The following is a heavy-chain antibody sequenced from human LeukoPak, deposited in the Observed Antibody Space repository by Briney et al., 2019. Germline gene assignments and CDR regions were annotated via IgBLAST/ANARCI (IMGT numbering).Heavy chain of an antibody. Sequence: ASVKISCKASDYTFTSYGISWVRQAPGQGLEWMGWISAYNGNTNHAQKLQGRVTMTTDTSTSTAYMELRSLRSDDTAVYYCARGSAIFGVVTSYGMDVWGQGTTVTVSS. D-gene: IGHD3-3*01. J-gene: IGHJ6*02. CDR3: ARGSAIFGVVTSYGMDV. V-gene: IGHV1-18*01. CDR1: DYTFTSYG. CDR2: ISAYNGNT.